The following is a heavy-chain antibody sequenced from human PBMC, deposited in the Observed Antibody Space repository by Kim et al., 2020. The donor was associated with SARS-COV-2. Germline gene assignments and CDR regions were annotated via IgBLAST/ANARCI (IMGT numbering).Heavy chain of an antibody. Sequence: SETLSLTCTVSGGSISSSSYYWGWIRQPPGKGLEWIGSIYYSGSTYYNPSLKSRVTISVDTSKNQFSLKLSSVTAADTAVYYCARIPYDILTDGGCYFDYWGQGTLVTVSS. CDR1: GGSISSSSYY. D-gene: IGHD3-9*01. CDR2: IYYSGST. J-gene: IGHJ4*02. CDR3: ARIPYDILTDGGCYFDY. V-gene: IGHV4-39*01.